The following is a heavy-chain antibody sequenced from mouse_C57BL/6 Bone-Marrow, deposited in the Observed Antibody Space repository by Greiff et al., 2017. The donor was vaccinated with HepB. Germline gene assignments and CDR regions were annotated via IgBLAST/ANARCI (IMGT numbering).Heavy chain of an antibody. CDR1: GYTFTDYY. J-gene: IGHJ3*01. CDR2: INPNNGGT. Sequence: EVQLQQSGPELVKPGASVKISCKASGYTFTDYYMNWVKQSHGKSLEWIGDINPNNGGTSYNQKFKGKATLTVDKSSSTAYMELRSLTSEDSAVYYCARGYYSNYLAAYWGQGTLVTVSA. V-gene: IGHV1-26*01. CDR3: ARGYYSNYLAAY. D-gene: IGHD2-5*01.